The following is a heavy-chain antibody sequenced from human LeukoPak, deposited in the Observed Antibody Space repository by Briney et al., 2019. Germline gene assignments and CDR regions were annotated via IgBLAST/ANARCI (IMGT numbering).Heavy chain of an antibody. CDR2: ISGSGTNT. Sequence: GGSLRLSCAASGFTFSSYGMSWVRQAPGKGLEWVSGISGSGTNTNYADSVKGRFTISRDNSKNTVYLQMNSLRAEDTAVYYCAKDLPIYGSGSRGSFDYWGQGTLVTVSS. V-gene: IGHV3-23*01. J-gene: IGHJ4*02. CDR1: GFTFSSYG. D-gene: IGHD3-10*01. CDR3: AKDLPIYGSGSRGSFDY.